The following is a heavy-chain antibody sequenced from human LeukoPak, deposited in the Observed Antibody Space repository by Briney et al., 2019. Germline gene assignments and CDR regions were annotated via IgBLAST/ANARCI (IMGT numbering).Heavy chain of an antibody. J-gene: IGHJ5*02. D-gene: IGHD2-2*01. CDR1: GYTFTSYD. CDR2: MNPNSGNT. CDR3: ARGFVVVPGRKNWFDP. Sequence: ASVKVSCKAPGYTFTSYDINWVRQATGQGLEWMGWMNPNSGNTGYAQKFQGRVTITRNTSISTAYMELSSLRSEDTAVYYCARGFVVVPGRKNWFDPWGQGTLVTVSS. V-gene: IGHV1-8*03.